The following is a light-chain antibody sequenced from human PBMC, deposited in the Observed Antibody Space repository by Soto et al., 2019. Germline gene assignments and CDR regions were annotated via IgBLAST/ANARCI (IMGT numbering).Light chain of an antibody. V-gene: IGKV3-15*01. CDR3: QQYNDRPPYT. CDR1: ESVNSN. CDR2: AAS. Sequence: EVVMTQSPATLSVSPGDSASLSCRASESVNSNLAWYQQKPGQAPRLLIYAASTRATGVPARFIGSGSGTEFSLTISDLQSDDFAVYYCQQYNDRPPYTFGQGTTL. J-gene: IGKJ2*01.